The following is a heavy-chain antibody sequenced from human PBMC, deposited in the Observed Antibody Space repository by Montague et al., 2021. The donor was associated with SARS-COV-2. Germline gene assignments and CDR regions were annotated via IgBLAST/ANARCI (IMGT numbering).Heavy chain of an antibody. CDR2: IYYGGST. D-gene: IGHD3-16*01. CDR1: GDSITSSF. J-gene: IGHJ4*02. CDR3: AREACGDVIDH. Sequence: SETLSLTCTVSGDSITSSFWTWLRQPPGKGLEWIGHIYYGGSTNSTPSLKSRVTISVDLSKNQFSLKLSSVTAADTAVHYCAREACGDVIDHWGQGALVTVSS. V-gene: IGHV4-59*01.